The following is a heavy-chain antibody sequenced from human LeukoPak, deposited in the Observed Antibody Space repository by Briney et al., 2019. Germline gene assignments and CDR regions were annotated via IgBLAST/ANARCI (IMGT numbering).Heavy chain of an antibody. V-gene: IGHV4-4*07. Sequence: SETLSLTCTVSGGSISSYYWSWIRQPAGKGLEWIGRIYTSGSTNYNPSLKSRVTMSVDTSKNQFSLKLSSVTAADTAVYYCARGGALVVPEDPNYYYGMDVWGQGTTVTVSS. CDR3: ARGGALVVPEDPNYYYGMDV. D-gene: IGHD2-2*01. CDR1: GGSISSYY. CDR2: IYTSGST. J-gene: IGHJ6*02.